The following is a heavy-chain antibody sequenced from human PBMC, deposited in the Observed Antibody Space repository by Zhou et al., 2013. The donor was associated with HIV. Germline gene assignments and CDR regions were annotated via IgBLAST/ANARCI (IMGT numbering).Heavy chain of an antibody. CDR1: GGTFSSYA. D-gene: IGHD3-10*01. Sequence: QVQLVQSGAEVKKPGSSVKVSCKASGGTFSSYAISWVRQAPGQGLEWMGRIIPILGIANYAQKFQGRVTITADKSTSTAYMELSSLRSEDTAVYYCARAITMVQGAPYWGQGNPGHRLL. CDR2: IIPILGIA. CDR3: ARAITMVQGAPY. J-gene: IGHJ4*02. V-gene: IGHV1-69*04.